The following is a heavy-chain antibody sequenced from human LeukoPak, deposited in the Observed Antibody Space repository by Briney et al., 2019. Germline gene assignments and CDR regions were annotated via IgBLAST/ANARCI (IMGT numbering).Heavy chain of an antibody. D-gene: IGHD6-6*01. V-gene: IGHV4-59*01. Sequence: SQTLSLTCTVSGSSISGSYWSWIRQPPGKGQEYIGYIYYSGSTNYNPSLRSRVTISVDTSKNQFSLKMSSVTAADTAVYYCARDKYSGQLVFDYWGQGSLVVVSS. CDR2: IYYSGST. J-gene: IGHJ4*02. CDR3: ARDKYSGQLVFDY. CDR1: GSSISGSY.